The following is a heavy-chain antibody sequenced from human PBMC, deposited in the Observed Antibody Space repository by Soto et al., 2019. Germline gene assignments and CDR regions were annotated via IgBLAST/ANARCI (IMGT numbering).Heavy chain of an antibody. CDR2: IIPMIGRT. CDR3: ASWDYDVLTGYSYDD. CDR1: GGTFNNYG. V-gene: IGHV1-69*01. D-gene: IGHD3-9*01. Sequence: QVQLVQSGAEVKKPGSSVKVSCKASGGTFNNYGMGWLRQAPGQGLEWMGGIIPMIGRTNYAQKFQGRLKLTADASRSTAYMELRSLRSDDTAVYYCASWDYDVLTGYSYDDWGQGTLVTVSS. J-gene: IGHJ4*02.